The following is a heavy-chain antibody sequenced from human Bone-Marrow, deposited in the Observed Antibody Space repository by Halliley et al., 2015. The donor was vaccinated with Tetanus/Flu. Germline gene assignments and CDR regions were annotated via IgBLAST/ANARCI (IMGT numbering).Heavy chain of an antibody. Sequence: SLRLSCAASGFTFGSYAMHWVRQAPGKGLEWVAAISFDGSTDHYADSVRGRFTVSRDNSKNTVFLQMNSLRAEDTATYYCAKPIYKGANGAYECWGQGTQVTVSS. CDR1: GFTFGSYA. D-gene: IGHD3-22*01. CDR2: ISFDGSTD. CDR3: AKPIYKGANGAYEC. J-gene: IGHJ4*02. V-gene: IGHV3-30*18.